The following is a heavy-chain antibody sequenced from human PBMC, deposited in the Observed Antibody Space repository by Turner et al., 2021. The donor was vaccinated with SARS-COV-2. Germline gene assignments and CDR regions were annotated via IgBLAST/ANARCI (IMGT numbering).Heavy chain of an antibody. CDR1: GFAVSNNY. J-gene: IGHJ4*02. CDR2: IYSGGST. V-gene: IGHV3-66*01. D-gene: IGHD4-17*01. Sequence: EVHLVESGGGLVQPGGSLRLSCAASGFAVSNNYMSWVRQAAGKGLEGVSLIYSGGSTYYADSVTGRFTISRDNSKNTLYLQMNSLRAEDTAVYYCATRMTTLPQWGQGTLVTVSS. CDR3: ATRMTTLPQ.